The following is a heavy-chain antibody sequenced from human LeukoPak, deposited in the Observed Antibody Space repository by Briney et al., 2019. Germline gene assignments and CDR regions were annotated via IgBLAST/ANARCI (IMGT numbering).Heavy chain of an antibody. V-gene: IGHV3-23*01. D-gene: IGHD2-15*01. Sequence: PGGSLRLSCAASGFTFSSYAMSWVRQAPGKGLEWVSAISGSGGSTYYADSVKGRFTISRDNSKNTLYLQMNSLRAEDTAVYYCARVRYCSGGSCSHFDFWGQGTLVTVSS. CDR1: GFTFSSYA. J-gene: IGHJ4*02. CDR3: ARVRYCSGGSCSHFDF. CDR2: ISGSGGST.